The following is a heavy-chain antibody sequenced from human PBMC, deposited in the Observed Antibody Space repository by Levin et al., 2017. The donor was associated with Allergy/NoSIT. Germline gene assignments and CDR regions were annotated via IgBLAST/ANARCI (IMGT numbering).Heavy chain of an antibody. D-gene: IGHD1-26*01. CDR1: GGTFSSYA. CDR2: IIPIFGTA. V-gene: IGHV1-69*13. Sequence: SVKVSCKASGGTFSSYAISWVRQAPGQGLEWMGGIIPIFGTANYAQKFQGRVTITADESTSTAYMELSSLRSEDTAVYYCARRVPDGSYLGAFDIWGQGTMVTVSS. CDR3: ARRVPDGSYLGAFDI. J-gene: IGHJ3*02.